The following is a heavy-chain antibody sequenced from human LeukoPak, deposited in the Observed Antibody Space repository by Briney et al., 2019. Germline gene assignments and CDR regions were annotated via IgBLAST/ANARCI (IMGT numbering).Heavy chain of an antibody. D-gene: IGHD1-26*01. Sequence: SGTLSLTCTVSGGSINSYYWSWIRQPAGKGLEWIGRIHSSGSTNYNPSLKSRVTMSLDASKNQFSLRLTSVTAADSAVYFCARNLGSNWFDPWGQGTLVTVSS. J-gene: IGHJ5*02. CDR2: IHSSGST. CDR1: GGSINSYY. CDR3: ARNLGSNWFDP. V-gene: IGHV4-4*07.